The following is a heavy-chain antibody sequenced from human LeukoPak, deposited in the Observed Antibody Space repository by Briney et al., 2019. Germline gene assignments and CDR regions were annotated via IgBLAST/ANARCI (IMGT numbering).Heavy chain of an antibody. CDR2: ISSSGSTI. V-gene: IGHV3-48*03. CDR3: AREAYYDILTAYYNGAFDI. Sequence: GGSLRLSCAASGFTFSSYEMNWVRQAPGKGLEWVSYISSSGSTIYYADSVKGRFTISRDNAKNSLYLQMISLRAEDTAVYYCAREAYYDILTAYYNGAFDIWGQGTMVTVSS. CDR1: GFTFSSYE. D-gene: IGHD3-9*01. J-gene: IGHJ3*02.